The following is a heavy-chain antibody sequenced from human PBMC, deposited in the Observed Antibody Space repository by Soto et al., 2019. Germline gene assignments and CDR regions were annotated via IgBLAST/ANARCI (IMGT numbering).Heavy chain of an antibody. CDR1: RGSITGGGYS. V-gene: IGHV4-30-2*01. Sequence: SDTLSLIFAVSRGSITGGGYSWISIRQQPGKGLEWIGFIYHTGSTYYNPSLESRVTISVDRSKNQLYLRLSSVTAADTAVYYCARDNTGSLDSWGQGTLVTVS. CDR2: IYHTGST. J-gene: IGHJ5*01. D-gene: IGHD3-10*01. CDR3: ARDNTGSLDS.